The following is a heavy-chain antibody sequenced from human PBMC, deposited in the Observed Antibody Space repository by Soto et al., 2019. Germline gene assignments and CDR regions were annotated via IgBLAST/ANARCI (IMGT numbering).Heavy chain of an antibody. CDR2: IWYDRSNK. V-gene: IGHV3-33*01. J-gene: IGHJ4*02. D-gene: IGHD3-10*01. CDR3: ARDRGYYGSGSYSY. Sequence: QVQLVESGGGVVQPGRSLRLSCAASGFTFSSYGMHWVRQAPGKGLEWVAVIWYDRSNKYYADSVKGRFTISRDNSKNTLYLQMNSLRAEDTAVYYCARDRGYYGSGSYSYWGQGTLVTVSS. CDR1: GFTFSSYG.